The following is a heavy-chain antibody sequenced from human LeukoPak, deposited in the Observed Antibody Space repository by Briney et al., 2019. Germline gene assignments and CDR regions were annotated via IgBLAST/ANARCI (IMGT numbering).Heavy chain of an antibody. CDR3: AGRLWRRDGYNLSAFDI. Sequence: SETLSLTCSVSGGSISNYYWSWVRQPPGKGLEWLGYIYYRGSANYNPSLKSRVTISIDTSKNQFSLKLSSVTAADTAVYYCAGRLWRRDGYNLSAFDIWGQGTMVTVSS. CDR1: GGSISNYY. CDR2: IYYRGSA. V-gene: IGHV4-59*01. J-gene: IGHJ3*02. D-gene: IGHD5-24*01.